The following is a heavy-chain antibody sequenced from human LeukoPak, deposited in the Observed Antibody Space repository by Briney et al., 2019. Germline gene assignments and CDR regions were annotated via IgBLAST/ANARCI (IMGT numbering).Heavy chain of an antibody. CDR3: AKDTDYGDSLAPFDY. Sequence: QAGGSLRLSCAASGFTFDDYAMPWVRQAPGKGLEWVSGISWNSGSIGYADSVKGRFTISRDNAKNSLYLQMNSLRAEDTALYYCAKDTDYGDSLAPFDYWGQGTLVTVSS. D-gene: IGHD4-17*01. CDR1: GFTFDDYA. V-gene: IGHV3-9*01. CDR2: ISWNSGSI. J-gene: IGHJ4*02.